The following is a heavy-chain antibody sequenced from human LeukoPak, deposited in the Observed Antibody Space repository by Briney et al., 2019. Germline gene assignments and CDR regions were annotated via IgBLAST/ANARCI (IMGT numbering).Heavy chain of an antibody. Sequence: GVSVKVSCKASGYTFTSYAMHWVSQAPGQWLERMGWINAGNGNTKYSQKFQGRVTITRDTSASTAYMELSSLRSEDTAVYYCARDWAAAGTDYFDYWGQGTLVTVSS. CDR3: ARDWAAAGTDYFDY. J-gene: IGHJ4*02. CDR1: GYTFTSYA. V-gene: IGHV1-3*01. CDR2: INAGNGNT. D-gene: IGHD6-13*01.